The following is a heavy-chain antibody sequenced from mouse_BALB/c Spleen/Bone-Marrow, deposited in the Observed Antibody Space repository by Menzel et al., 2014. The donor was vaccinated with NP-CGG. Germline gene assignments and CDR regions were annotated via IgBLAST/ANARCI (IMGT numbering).Heavy chain of an antibody. CDR2: IDPAKDNT. D-gene: IGHD3-2*01. Sequence: EVQLQQSGAELVKPGASVKLSCTSSGFNIRGTYIHWVKQRPEQGLEWIGKIDPAKDNTEYDPKFQGKATITADTPSNTAYLQLSSLTSEDTAVYYCARGVRQLGLPFWGQGTLVTVST. CDR3: ARGVRQLGLPF. V-gene: IGHV14-3*02. J-gene: IGHJ3*01. CDR1: GFNIRGTY.